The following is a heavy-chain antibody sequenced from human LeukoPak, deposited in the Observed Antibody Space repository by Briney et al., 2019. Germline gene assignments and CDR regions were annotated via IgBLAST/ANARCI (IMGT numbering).Heavy chain of an antibody. Sequence: GGSLRLSCAASGFTFSSYGIHWVRQAPGKGLEWVAVISYDGSNKYHADSVKGRFTISRDNSKNTLYLQMNSLRAEDTAVYYCAKVVAGIDGGYYFDYWGQGTLVTVSS. D-gene: IGHD6-19*01. J-gene: IGHJ4*02. CDR1: GFTFSSYG. CDR2: ISYDGSNK. CDR3: AKVVAGIDGGYYFDY. V-gene: IGHV3-30*18.